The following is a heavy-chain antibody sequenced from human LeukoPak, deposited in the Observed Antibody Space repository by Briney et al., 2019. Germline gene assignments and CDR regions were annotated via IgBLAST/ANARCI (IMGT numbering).Heavy chain of an antibody. D-gene: IGHD3-3*01. CDR3: ARGGYYDFWSGYFTFDY. Sequence: GASVNVSFKASGYTFTGYYMHWVRQAPGQGREGMGWINPNSGGTNYAQKFQGRVTITRDTSISTAYMELSRLRSDDTAVYYCARGGYYDFWSGYFTFDYWGQGTLVTVSS. CDR2: INPNSGGT. J-gene: IGHJ4*02. V-gene: IGHV1-2*02. CDR1: GYTFTGYY.